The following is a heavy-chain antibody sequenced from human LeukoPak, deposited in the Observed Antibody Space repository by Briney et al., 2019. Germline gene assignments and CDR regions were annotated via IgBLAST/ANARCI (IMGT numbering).Heavy chain of an antibody. CDR2: IFYSGGS. CDR1: GGSISSYY. J-gene: IGHJ3*02. Sequence: SETLSLTCTVSGGSISSYYWTWIRQPPGKGLEWIGYIFYSGGSNYNPSLKSRVTISVDTSKNHFSLKLSSVTAADTAVYYCARRGSTFDIWGQGTMVTVSS. V-gene: IGHV4-59*08. D-gene: IGHD2-2*01. CDR3: ARRGSTFDI.